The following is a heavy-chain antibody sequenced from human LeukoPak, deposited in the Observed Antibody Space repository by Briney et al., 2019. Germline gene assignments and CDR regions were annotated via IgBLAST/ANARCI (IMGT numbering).Heavy chain of an antibody. CDR1: GGTFSSYA. CDR2: IIPIFGTA. CDR3: ARTDCSGGSCPIDY. J-gene: IGHJ4*02. D-gene: IGHD2-15*01. V-gene: IGHV1-69*06. Sequence: VASVKVSCKASGGTFSSYAISWVRQAPGQGLEWMGGIIPIFGTANYAQKFQGRVTITADKSTSTAYMELRSLRSDDTAVYYCARTDCSGGSCPIDYWGQGTLVTVSS.